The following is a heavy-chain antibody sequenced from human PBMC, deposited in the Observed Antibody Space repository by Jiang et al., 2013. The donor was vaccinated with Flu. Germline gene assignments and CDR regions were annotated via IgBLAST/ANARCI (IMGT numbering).Heavy chain of an antibody. V-gene: IGHV4-39*07. Sequence: LLKPSETLSLTCTVSGGSISSSSYYWGWIRQPPGKGLEWIGSIYYSGNTYYNPSLKSRVTISLHTSKNQFSLKLSSVTAADTAVYYCARDATVATIYYYGMDVWGQGTTVTVSS. CDR3: ARDATVATIYYYGMDV. CDR1: GGSISSSSYY. D-gene: IGHD5-12*01. J-gene: IGHJ6*01. CDR2: IYYSGNT.